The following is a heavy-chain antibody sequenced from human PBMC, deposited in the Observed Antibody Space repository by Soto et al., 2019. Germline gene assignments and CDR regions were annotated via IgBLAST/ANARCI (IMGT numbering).Heavy chain of an antibody. CDR1: GFTFSTFS. D-gene: IGHD3-22*01. CDR2: ISSRGTYV. CDR3: ARQVPYSSHRMDV. J-gene: IGHJ6*01. Sequence: EVQLLESGGGLVKPGGSLRISCAASGFTFSTFSMDWVRHAPGQGLEWVSSISSRGTYVYYADSVKGRFTISKDNANNVLFLQINSLRAEDTAVYYGARQVPYSSHRMDVW. V-gene: IGHV3-21*06.